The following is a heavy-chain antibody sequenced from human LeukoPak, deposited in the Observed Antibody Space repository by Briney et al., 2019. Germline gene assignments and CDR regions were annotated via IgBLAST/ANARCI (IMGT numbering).Heavy chain of an antibody. D-gene: IGHD3-10*01. CDR1: GGSISSYY. CDR2: IYYSGST. V-gene: IGHV4-59*01. CDR3: ARGQWFGELLVDY. Sequence: SETLSLTCTVSGGSISSYYWSWIRQPPGKGLEWIGYIYYSGSTNYNPSLKSRVTISVDTSKNQFSLKLSSVTAADTAVYYCARGQWFGELLVDYWGQGTLVTVSS. J-gene: IGHJ4*02.